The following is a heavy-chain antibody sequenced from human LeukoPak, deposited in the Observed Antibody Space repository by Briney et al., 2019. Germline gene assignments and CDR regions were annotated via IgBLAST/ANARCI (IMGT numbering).Heavy chain of an antibody. D-gene: IGHD2-21*01. CDR2: IWYDGSNK. J-gene: IGHJ4*02. V-gene: IGHV3-33*01. Sequence: GRSLRLSCAASGFTFSSYGMHWVRQAPGKGLEWVAVIWYDGSNKYYADSVKGRFTISRDNSKNTLYLQMNSLRAEDTAVYYCARGGLYCGGDCFDYWGQGTLVTVSS. CDR3: ARGGLYCGGDCFDY. CDR1: GFTFSSYG.